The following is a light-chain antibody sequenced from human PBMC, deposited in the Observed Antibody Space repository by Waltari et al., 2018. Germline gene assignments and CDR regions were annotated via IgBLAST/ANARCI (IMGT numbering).Light chain of an antibody. CDR2: SVS. V-gene: IGKV1-9*01. CDR3: QQFDAYPLT. Sequence: IQVTQSPSSLSASVGDRVIITCRASQRITNYLAWFQQKPGKAPILLVSSVSTLQSGFPSRFSGSGSGTYFTLTISSLQPEDFATYYCQQFDAYPLTFGGGTKVEIK. J-gene: IGKJ4*01. CDR1: QRITNY.